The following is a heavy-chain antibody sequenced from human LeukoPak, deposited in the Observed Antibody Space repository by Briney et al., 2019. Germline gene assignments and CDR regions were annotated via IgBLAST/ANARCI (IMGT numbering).Heavy chain of an antibody. J-gene: IGHJ4*02. CDR2: ISWNSGSI. D-gene: IGHD3-9*01. CDR3: ARDPSYDILTGYNHFDS. CDR1: GFTFNDCS. Sequence: GGSLRLSCAASGFTFNDCSMHWVRQVPGKGLEWVSGISWNSGSIGYADSVKGRFTISRDNAKNSLHLQMNSLRPGDTALYYCARDPSYDILTGYNHFDSWGQGTLVTVSS. V-gene: IGHV3-9*01.